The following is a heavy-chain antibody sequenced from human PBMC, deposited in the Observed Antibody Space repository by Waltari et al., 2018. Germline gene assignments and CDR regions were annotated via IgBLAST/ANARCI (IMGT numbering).Heavy chain of an antibody. J-gene: IGHJ6*03. CDR3: ARSRLYQLLPANYMDV. CDR1: GGSFSGYY. V-gene: IGHV4-34*01. CDR2: INHSGST. D-gene: IGHD2-2*01. Sequence: QVQLQQWGAGLLKPSETLSLTCAVYGGSFSGYYWSWIRQPPGKGLEWIGEINHSGSTNDNPSLKSRVTISVDTSKNQFSLKLSSVTAADTAVYYCARSRLYQLLPANYMDVWGKGTTVTISS.